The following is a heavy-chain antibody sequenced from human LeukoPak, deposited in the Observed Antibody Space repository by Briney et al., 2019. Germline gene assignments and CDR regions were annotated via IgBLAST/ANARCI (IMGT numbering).Heavy chain of an antibody. D-gene: IGHD3-3*01. CDR1: GFTFKDYW. J-gene: IGHJ4*02. Sequence: AGGSLRLSCAASGFTFKDYWMSWVRQAPGKGLEWVASIKHDGSEKYYVDSVRGRFTTSRDNTMNSLYLQMSSLRAEDTAVYYCATDRGWRTSGYYLYYFEYWGQGTLVTFSS. V-gene: IGHV3-7*01. CDR3: ATDRGWRTSGYYLYYFEY. CDR2: IKHDGSEK.